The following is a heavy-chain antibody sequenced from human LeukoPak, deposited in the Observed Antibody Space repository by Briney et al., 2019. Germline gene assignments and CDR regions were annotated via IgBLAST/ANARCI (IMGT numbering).Heavy chain of an antibody. CDR1: GFTFSSYA. J-gene: IGHJ4*02. D-gene: IGHD3-10*01. V-gene: IGHV3-33*06. CDR2: VWYDGGDK. Sequence: PGSSLRLSCVASGFTFSSYAMHWVRQAPVKGLEWVAFVWYDGGDKYYADSVKGRFTISRDNSKNTLSLQMNSLRAEDTAVYYCAKDRSTGLGSHFGYYFDYWGQGTLVTVSS. CDR3: AKDRSTGLGSHFGYYFDY.